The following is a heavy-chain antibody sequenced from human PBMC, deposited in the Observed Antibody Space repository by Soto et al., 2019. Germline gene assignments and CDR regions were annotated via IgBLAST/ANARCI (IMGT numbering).Heavy chain of an antibody. D-gene: IGHD2-15*01. Sequence: HPGGSLRLSCAASGFTFSSYAMSWVRQAPGKGLEWVSAISGSGGSTYYADSVKGRFTISRDNSKNTLYLQMNSLRAEDTAVYYCAKDGPLQGGNPHYYYYYGMDVWGQGTTVTVSS. CDR1: GFTFSSYA. V-gene: IGHV3-23*01. CDR2: ISGSGGST. CDR3: AKDGPLQGGNPHYYYYYGMDV. J-gene: IGHJ6*02.